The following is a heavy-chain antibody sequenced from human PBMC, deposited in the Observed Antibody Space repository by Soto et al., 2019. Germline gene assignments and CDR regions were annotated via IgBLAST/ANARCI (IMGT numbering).Heavy chain of an antibody. CDR1: GGSISSYY. Sequence: SETLSLTCTVSGGSISSYYWSWIRQPPGKGLEWIGYIYYSGSTNYNPSLKSRVTISVDTSKNQFSLKLSSVTAADTAVYYCARRNPYGDYADLDYWGQGTLVTVSS. D-gene: IGHD4-17*01. CDR2: IYYSGST. CDR3: ARRNPYGDYADLDY. J-gene: IGHJ4*02. V-gene: IGHV4-59*08.